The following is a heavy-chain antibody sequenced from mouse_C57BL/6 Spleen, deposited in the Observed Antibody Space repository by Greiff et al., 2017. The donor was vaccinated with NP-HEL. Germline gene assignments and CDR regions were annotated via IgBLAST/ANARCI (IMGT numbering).Heavy chain of an antibody. D-gene: IGHD1-3*01. CDR3: AREWDFDY. CDR1: GYSFTGYY. V-gene: IGHV1-42*01. J-gene: IGHJ2*01. CDR2: INTSTGGT. Sequence: EVQLQQSGPELVKPGASVKISCKASGYSFTGYYMNWVKQSPEKSLEWIGAINTSTGGTTYNQKFKAKAKLTVDKSSSTAYMQLKSLTSEDSAVYYCAREWDFDYWGQGTTLTVSS.